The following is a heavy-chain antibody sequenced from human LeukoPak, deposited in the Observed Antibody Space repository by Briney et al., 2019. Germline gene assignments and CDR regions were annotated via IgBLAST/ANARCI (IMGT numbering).Heavy chain of an antibody. CDR1: GFTFSSYS. D-gene: IGHD1-26*01. V-gene: IGHV3-21*01. Sequence: GGSLTLSCAASGFTFSSYSMNWVRQAPGKGLEWVSSISSTSSYIYYADSVVGRFTISRDNAKNSLYLQLNSLRAEDTAVYYCAKDPDGELRLFFDYWGQGTLVTVSS. CDR2: ISSTSSYI. J-gene: IGHJ4*02. CDR3: AKDPDGELRLFFDY.